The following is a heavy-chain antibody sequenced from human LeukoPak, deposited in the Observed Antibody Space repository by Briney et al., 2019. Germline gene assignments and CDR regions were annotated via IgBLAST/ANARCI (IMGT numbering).Heavy chain of an antibody. V-gene: IGHV3-23*01. CDR3: AKYDGGYSSGWLDY. J-gene: IGHJ4*02. D-gene: IGHD6-19*01. CDR2: IGGSGGRT. CDR1: GVSISSSN. Sequence: PSGTLSLTCAVSGVSISSSNWWSWVRRAPGKGLEWVSAIGGSGGRTYYADSVKGRLTISRDNSKNTLHLQMNSLRAEDTAVYYCAKYDGGYSSGWLDYWGQGTLVTVSS.